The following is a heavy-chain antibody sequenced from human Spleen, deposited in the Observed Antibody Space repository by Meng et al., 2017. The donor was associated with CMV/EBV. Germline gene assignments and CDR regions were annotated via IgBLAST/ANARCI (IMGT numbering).Heavy chain of an antibody. Sequence: GGSLRLSCAASGFTFSSYGMHWVRQAPGKGLEWVAFIRYDGSNKYYADSMKGRFTISRDNSKNTLYLQMSSLRAEDTAVYYCAKDRSYYGSGNWVWGAYYYYGMDVWGQGTTVTVSS. V-gene: IGHV3-30*02. CDR1: GFTFSSYG. CDR3: AKDRSYYGSGNWVWGAYYYYGMDV. CDR2: IRYDGSNK. D-gene: IGHD3-10*01. J-gene: IGHJ6*02.